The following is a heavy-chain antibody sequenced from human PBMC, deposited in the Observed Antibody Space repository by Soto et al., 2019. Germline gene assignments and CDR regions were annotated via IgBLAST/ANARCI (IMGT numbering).Heavy chain of an antibody. V-gene: IGHV4-28*01. J-gene: IGHJ3*02. CDR3: ARSGGYSYQYAFDI. CDR2: IYYSGST. CDR1: GYSISSSNW. D-gene: IGHD5-18*01. Sequence: PSETLSLTCAVSGYSISSSNWWGWIRQPPGKGLEWIGYIYYSGSTYYNPSLKSRVTMSVDTSKNQFSLKLSPVTAVDTAVYYCARSGGYSYQYAFDIWGQGTMVTVSS.